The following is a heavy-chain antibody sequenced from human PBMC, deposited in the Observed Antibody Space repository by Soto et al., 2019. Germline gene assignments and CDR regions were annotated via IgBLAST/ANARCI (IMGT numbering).Heavy chain of an antibody. Sequence: ASVKVSCKASGYTFTSYAMHWVRQAPGQRLEWMGWINAGNGNTKYSRKFQGRVTITRDTSASTAYMELSSLRSEDTAVYYCARDFTGSYLGLDYWGQGTLVTVSS. CDR1: GYTFTSYA. CDR2: INAGNGNT. D-gene: IGHD1-26*01. V-gene: IGHV1-3*01. CDR3: ARDFTGSYLGLDY. J-gene: IGHJ4*02.